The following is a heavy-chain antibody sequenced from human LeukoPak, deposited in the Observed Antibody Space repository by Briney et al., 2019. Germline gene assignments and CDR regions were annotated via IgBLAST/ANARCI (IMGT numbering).Heavy chain of an antibody. J-gene: IGHJ6*04. V-gene: IGHV1-18*01. CDR3: AGDLGDSSGWWKNTYCCYGMDV. CDR1: GYTFTSWV. CDR2: ISAYNGNT. D-gene: IGHD6-19*01. Sequence: VNVSCKGSGYTFTSWVIRWLRPAARQEGEGMGWISAYNGNTKYAQKLQGRVTMTTDPSTSTAYLELRSMRSDDTAVYYCAGDLGDSSGWWKNTYCCYGMDVWGKGTTVTVSS.